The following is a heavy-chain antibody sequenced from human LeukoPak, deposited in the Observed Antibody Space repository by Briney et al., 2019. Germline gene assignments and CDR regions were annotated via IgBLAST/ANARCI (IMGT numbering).Heavy chain of an antibody. CDR3: AKGSVVVIFGPYYYFDY. Sequence: PGGSLRLSCAASGFTFSSYATSWVRQAPGKGLEWVSAISGSGGSTYYADSVKGRFTISRDNSKNTLYLQMNSLRAEDTAVYYCAKGSVVVIFGPYYYFDYWGQGTLVTVSS. CDR2: ISGSGGST. V-gene: IGHV3-23*01. J-gene: IGHJ4*02. CDR1: GFTFSSYA. D-gene: IGHD3-22*01.